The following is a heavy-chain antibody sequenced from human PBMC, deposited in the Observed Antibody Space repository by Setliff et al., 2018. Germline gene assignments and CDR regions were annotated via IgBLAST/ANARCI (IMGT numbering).Heavy chain of an antibody. CDR3: AKGDDTECYSSFDY. V-gene: IGHV1-2*04. Sequence: ASVKVSCKASGYTFTGYYMHWVRQAPGQGLEWMGWINPNSGGTNYAQKFQGWVTMTRDTSISTAYMELSRLRSDDTAVYYCAKGDDTECYSSFDYWGQGALVTVSS. CDR2: INPNSGGT. CDR1: GYTFTGYY. J-gene: IGHJ4*02. D-gene: IGHD2-2*02.